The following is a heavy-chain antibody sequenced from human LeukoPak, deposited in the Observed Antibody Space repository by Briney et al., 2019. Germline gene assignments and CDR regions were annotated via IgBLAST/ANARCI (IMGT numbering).Heavy chain of an antibody. J-gene: IGHJ4*02. V-gene: IGHV3-21*04. CDR2: ISSSSSYI. Sequence: GGSLRLSCAASGFTFSSYSMNWVRRAPGKGLEWVSSISSSSSYIYYADSVKGRFTISRDNAKNSLYLQMNSLRAEDTAVYYCARSGGYKYAYSFDYWGQGTLVTVSS. CDR1: GFTFSSYS. D-gene: IGHD5-18*01. CDR3: ARSGGYKYAYSFDY.